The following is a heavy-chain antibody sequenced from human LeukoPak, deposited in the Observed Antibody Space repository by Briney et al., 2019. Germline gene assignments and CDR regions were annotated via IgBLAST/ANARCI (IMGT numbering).Heavy chain of an antibody. J-gene: IGHJ4*02. CDR3: ATKRGYSYGSPH. Sequence: GASVKVSCKASGGTFSSYAISWVRQAPGQGLEWMGGIIPILGTANYAQKFQGRVTITADKSTSTANMELSSLRSENTAVYYCATKRGYSYGSPHWGQGTLVTVSS. CDR1: GGTFSSYA. CDR2: IIPILGTA. D-gene: IGHD5-18*01. V-gene: IGHV1-69*10.